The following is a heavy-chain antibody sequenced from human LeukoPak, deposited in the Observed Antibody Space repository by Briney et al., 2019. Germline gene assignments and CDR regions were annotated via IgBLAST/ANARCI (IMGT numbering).Heavy chain of an antibody. Sequence: SEALSLTCTVSGGSISSSSYYWGWIRQPPGKGLEWIGSIYYSGSTYYNPSLKSRVTISVDTSKNQFSLKLSSVTAADTAVYYCARVASYYDFWSGYRYYYYMDVWGKGTTVTVSS. CDR2: IYYSGST. D-gene: IGHD3-3*01. CDR3: ARVASYYDFWSGYRYYYYMDV. J-gene: IGHJ6*03. CDR1: GGSISSSSYY. V-gene: IGHV4-39*07.